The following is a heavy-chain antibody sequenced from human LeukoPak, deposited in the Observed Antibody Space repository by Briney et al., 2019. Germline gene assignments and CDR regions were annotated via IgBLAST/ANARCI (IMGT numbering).Heavy chain of an antibody. Sequence: SETLSLTCSVYGGSISSYYWRWIRPPPGKRLEWIGYIFYRGSTNYNPSLKSRVAISEDTSKNQFSLNLSSVTAADTAVYYCARGGYYGSGSDDAFDIWGQGTMVTVSS. CDR2: IFYRGST. J-gene: IGHJ3*02. V-gene: IGHV4-59*01. D-gene: IGHD3-10*01. CDR1: GGSISSYY. CDR3: ARGGYYGSGSDDAFDI.